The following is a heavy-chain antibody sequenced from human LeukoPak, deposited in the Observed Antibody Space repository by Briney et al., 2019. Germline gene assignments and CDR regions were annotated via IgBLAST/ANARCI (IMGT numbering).Heavy chain of an antibody. CDR3: ARDPVGSGYFDY. V-gene: IGHV4-61*01. CDR2: IYYSGST. J-gene: IGHJ4*02. Sequence: SETLSLTCTVSGGSISSSSYYWSWIRQPPGKGLEWIGYIYYSGSTNYNPSLKSRVTISVDTSKNQFSLKLSSVTAADTAVYYCARDPVGSGYFDYWGQGTLVTVSS. CDR1: GGSISSSSYY. D-gene: IGHD3-22*01.